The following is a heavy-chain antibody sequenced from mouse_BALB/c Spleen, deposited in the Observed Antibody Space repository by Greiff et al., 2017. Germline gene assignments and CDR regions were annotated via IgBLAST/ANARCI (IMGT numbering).Heavy chain of an antibody. D-gene: IGHD6-1*01. CDR3: ARERHDY. J-gene: IGHJ2*01. V-gene: IGHV1-7*01. CDR2: INPSTGYT. CDR1: GYTFTSYW. Sequence: QVQLQQSGAELAKPGASVKMSCKASGYTFTSYWMHWVKQRPGQGLEWIGYINPSTGYTEYNQKFKDKATLTADKSSSTAYMQLSSLTSEDSAVYYCARERHDYWGQGTTLTVSS.